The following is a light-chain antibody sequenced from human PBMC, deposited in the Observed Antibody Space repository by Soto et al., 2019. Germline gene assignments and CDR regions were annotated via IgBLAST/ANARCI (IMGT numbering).Light chain of an antibody. V-gene: IGKV3-11*01. J-gene: IGKJ3*01. CDR1: QSIRNY. CDR3: QQRSNWPRT. Sequence: EIVLTQSPATLSLSPGERATLSCRASQSIRNYLAWYQQKPGQAPRLLIFDASNRATGIPARFSGSGSGTDFTLTISSLEPEDFAVYYCQQRSNWPRTFGPGTKVDIK. CDR2: DAS.